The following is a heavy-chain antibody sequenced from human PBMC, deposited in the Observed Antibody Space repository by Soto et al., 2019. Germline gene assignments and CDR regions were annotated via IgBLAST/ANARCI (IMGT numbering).Heavy chain of an antibody. CDR3: ANLDGIQLWLGDYYYGMDV. D-gene: IGHD5-18*01. J-gene: IGHJ6*02. CDR1: GFTFSSYA. V-gene: IGHV3-23*01. Sequence: GGSLRLSCAASGFTFSSYAMSWVRQAPGKGLEWVSAISGSGGSTYYADSVKGRFAISRDNSKNTLYLQMNSLRAEDTAVYYCANLDGIQLWLGDYYYGMDVWGQGTTVTVSS. CDR2: ISGSGGST.